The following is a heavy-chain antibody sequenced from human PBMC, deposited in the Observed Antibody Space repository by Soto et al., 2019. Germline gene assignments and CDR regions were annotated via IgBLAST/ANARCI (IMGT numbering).Heavy chain of an antibody. D-gene: IGHD3-9*01. J-gene: IGHJ6*02. CDR1: GDSVSSNSAA. CDR2: TYYRSNGFN. CDR3: ARFGSGLYDILTGPDYYYGMDV. V-gene: IGHV6-1*01. Sequence: KQSQTLSLTCAISGDSVSSNSAAWNWIRQSPSRGLEWLGRTYYRSNGFNDYAVSVKSRITINPDTSKNQFSLQLNSVTPEDTAVYYCARFGSGLYDILTGPDYYYGMDVWGQGTTVTVSS.